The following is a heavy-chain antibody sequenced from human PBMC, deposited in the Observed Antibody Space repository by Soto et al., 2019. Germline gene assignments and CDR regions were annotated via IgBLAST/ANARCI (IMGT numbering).Heavy chain of an antibody. V-gene: IGHV3-21*01. CDR2: ISSSSSYI. CDR3: ARDHYGSGSYQNWFDP. D-gene: IGHD3-10*01. CDR1: GFTFSSYS. Sequence: GGSLRLSCPASGFTFSSYSMNWVRQAPGKGLEWVSSISSSSSYIYYADSVKGRFTISRDNAKNSLYLQMNSLRAEDTAVYYCARDHYGSGSYQNWFDPWGQGTLVTVSS. J-gene: IGHJ5*02.